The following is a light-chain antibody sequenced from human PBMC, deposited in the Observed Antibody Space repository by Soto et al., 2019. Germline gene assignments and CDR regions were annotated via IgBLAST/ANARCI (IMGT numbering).Light chain of an antibody. CDR2: DVS. CDR1: NSDVGGYNY. J-gene: IGLJ1*01. V-gene: IGLV2-14*01. CDR3: SSYTTSSLYV. Sequence: QSVLTQPASVSGSPGQSITISCSGTNSDVGGYNYVSWYQQHPRKAPKLMIYDVSNRPSGISNRFSGSKSDNTASLTISGLQAEDEADYYCSSYTTSSLYVFGTGTKVTVL.